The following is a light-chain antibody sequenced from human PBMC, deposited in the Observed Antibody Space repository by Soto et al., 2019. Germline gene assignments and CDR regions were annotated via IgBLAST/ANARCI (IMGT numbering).Light chain of an antibody. Sequence: QSALTQPASVSGSPGQSITISCTGTSSDIGGYNYVSWYQQHPGKAPKLVISEVTNRPSGVSNRFSGSKSGNTASLTISGLQTEYEADYYCCSYTLTSTPFVFGTGTKLTVL. CDR2: EVT. CDR3: CSYTLTSTPFV. CDR1: SSDIGGYNY. J-gene: IGLJ1*01. V-gene: IGLV2-14*01.